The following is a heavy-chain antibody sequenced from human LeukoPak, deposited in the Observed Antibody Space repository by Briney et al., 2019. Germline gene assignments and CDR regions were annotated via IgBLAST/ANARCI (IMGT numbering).Heavy chain of an antibody. J-gene: IGHJ5*02. D-gene: IGHD3-22*01. CDR2: ISATDGRT. V-gene: IGHV3-23*01. CDR1: RFTFSTYA. Sequence: GGSLRLSCAASRFTFSTYAMSWVRQAPGRGLEWVSVISATDGRTYYAASVKGRFTVSRDNSKNTLYLQMNSLRAEDTAVYYCARASSAYYYDSSGYHLWGQGTLVTVSS. CDR3: ARASSAYYYDSSGYHL.